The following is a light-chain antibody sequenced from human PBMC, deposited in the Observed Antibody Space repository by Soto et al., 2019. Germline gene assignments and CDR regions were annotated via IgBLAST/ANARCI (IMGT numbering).Light chain of an antibody. Sequence: QSVLTQPASVSGSLGQSITISCSGTSSDVGAYNYVSWYQQYPGKAHKLMIYHVTDRPSGVSNRFSGSKSGNTASLTISGLQAEDEADYYCCSYTTSNTVVFGTGTKVTVL. V-gene: IGLV2-14*01. CDR3: CSYTTSNTVV. CDR2: HVT. J-gene: IGLJ1*01. CDR1: SSDVGAYNY.